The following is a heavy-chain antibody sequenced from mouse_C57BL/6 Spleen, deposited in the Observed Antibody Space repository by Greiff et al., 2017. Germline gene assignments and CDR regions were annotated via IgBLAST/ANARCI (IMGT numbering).Heavy chain of an antibody. CDR1: GFTFSNYW. CDR2: IRLKSDNYAT. V-gene: IGHV6-3*01. Sequence: EVKVEESGGGLVQPGGSMKLSCVASGFTFSNYWMNWVRQSPEKGLEWVAQIRLKSDNYATHYAESVKGRFTISRDDSKSSVYLQMNNIRAEDTGIYYCTGGSWYFDVWGTGTTVTVSS. J-gene: IGHJ1*03. CDR3: TGGSWYFDV.